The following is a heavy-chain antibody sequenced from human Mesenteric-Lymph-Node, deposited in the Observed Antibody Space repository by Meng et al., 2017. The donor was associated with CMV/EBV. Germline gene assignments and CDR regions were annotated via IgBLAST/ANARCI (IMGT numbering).Heavy chain of an antibody. Sequence: GSLRLSCAVYGGSFSGYYWSWLRQPPGKGLEWIGAINHIGRTNSPPSLKSRVTISVDTSKNQFSLKLRSVTAADTAVYYCARGVGVPAAIRYFDYWGQGTLVTVSS. D-gene: IGHD2-2*01. CDR1: GGSFSGYY. J-gene: IGHJ4*02. CDR2: INHIGRT. CDR3: ARGVGVPAAIRYFDY. V-gene: IGHV4-34*01.